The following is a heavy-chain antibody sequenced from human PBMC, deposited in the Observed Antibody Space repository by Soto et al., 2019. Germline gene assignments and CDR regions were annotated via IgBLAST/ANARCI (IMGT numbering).Heavy chain of an antibody. Sequence: QVQLVESGGGVVQPGRSLRLSCAASGFTFSSYGMHWVRQASGKGLEWVAVIWYDGSNKYYADSVKGRFTISRDNSKNTLYLQMNSLRAEDTAVYYCARSGGGKIVVPAAMQMIYYYYGMDVWGQGTTVTVSS. V-gene: IGHV3-33*01. CDR2: IWYDGSNK. J-gene: IGHJ6*02. CDR3: ARSGGGKIVVPAAMQMIYYYYGMDV. CDR1: GFTFSSYG. D-gene: IGHD2-2*01.